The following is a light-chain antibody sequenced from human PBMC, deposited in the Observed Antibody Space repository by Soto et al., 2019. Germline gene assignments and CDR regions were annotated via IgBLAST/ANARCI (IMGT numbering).Light chain of an antibody. CDR2: GAS. J-gene: IGKJ2*01. CDR3: QHYSSSPHT. V-gene: IGKV3-20*01. Sequence: EIVLTQSPGTLSLSPGERATLSCRASQSVSSSYFAWYQHKPGQAPRLLIYGASSRATGLPDRFSGSGSGTDFTLTISRLDPEDFAVYYCQHYSSSPHTFGQGTKLEIK. CDR1: QSVSSSY.